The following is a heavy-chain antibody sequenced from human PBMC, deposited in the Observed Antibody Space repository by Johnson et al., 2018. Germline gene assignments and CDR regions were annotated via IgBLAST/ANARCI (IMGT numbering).Heavy chain of an antibody. Sequence: QVQLVESGGGVVQPGRSLRLSCAASGFTFSSYGMHWVRQAPGKGLEWVAVIWYDGSNKYYADSVKGRFTISRDNSKNTLYLQMNSLRAEDTAVYYCASERGSGSYWRDDAFDIWGQGRMVTVSS. CDR2: IWYDGSNK. D-gene: IGHD1-26*01. V-gene: IGHV3-33*01. CDR1: GFTFSSYG. J-gene: IGHJ3*02. CDR3: ASERGSGSYWRDDAFDI.